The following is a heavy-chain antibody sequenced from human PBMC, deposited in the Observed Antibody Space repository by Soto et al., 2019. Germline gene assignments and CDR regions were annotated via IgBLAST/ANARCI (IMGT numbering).Heavy chain of an antibody. CDR1: GGSISSGGYS. J-gene: IGHJ5*02. CDR2: IYHSGST. CDR3: ASVPDR. V-gene: IGHV4-30-2*01. Sequence: TSETLSLTCAVSGGSISSGGYSWSWIRQPPGKGLEWIGYIYHSGSTYYNPSLKSRVTISVDRSKNHFSLKLCFVTAADTAVYYCASVPDRWGQGTLVTVSS. D-gene: IGHD2-2*01.